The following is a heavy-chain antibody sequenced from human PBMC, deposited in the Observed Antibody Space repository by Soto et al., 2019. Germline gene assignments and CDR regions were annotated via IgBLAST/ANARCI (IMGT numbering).Heavy chain of an antibody. CDR1: GGSFNSYA. CDR3: ATAFQLQAY. J-gene: IGHJ4*02. V-gene: IGHV1-69*02. CDR2: IIPVLGLT. Sequence: QVQLVQSGAEVKKPGSSVKVSCKASGGSFNSYAISWVRQAPEQGLEWMGRIIPVLGLTNYAEKFQGRFTITADTADKSTTVAYMELTSLRSEDTALYYCATAFQLQAYWGQGTLVTVSS. D-gene: IGHD1-1*01.